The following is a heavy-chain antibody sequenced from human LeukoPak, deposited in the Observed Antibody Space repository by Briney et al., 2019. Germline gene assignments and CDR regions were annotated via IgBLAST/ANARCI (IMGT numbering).Heavy chain of an antibody. V-gene: IGHV3-30*04. D-gene: IGHD2-15*01. Sequence: GGSLRLSCAASGFTFSSYAMHWVRQAPGKGLEWVAVISYDGSNKYYADSMKGRFTISRDNAKKSLYLQMNSLRAEDTAVYYCARDSDEYCSGGACSAFDHWGQGTLVTVSS. CDR2: ISYDGSNK. CDR3: ARDSDEYCSGGACSAFDH. J-gene: IGHJ4*02. CDR1: GFTFSSYA.